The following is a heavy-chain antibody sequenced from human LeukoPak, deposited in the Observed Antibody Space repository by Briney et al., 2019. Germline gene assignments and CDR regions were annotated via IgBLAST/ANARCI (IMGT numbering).Heavy chain of an antibody. V-gene: IGHV1-69*05. CDR2: IIPIFGTA. J-gene: IGHJ4*02. CDR1: GGTFSSYA. Sequence: SVKVSCKASGGTFSSYAISWVRQAPGQGLEWMGGIIPIFGTANYAQKFQGRVTITTDESTSTAYMELSSLRSEDTAVYYCATASRIAVVLCYFDYWGQGTLVTVSS. D-gene: IGHD6-19*01. CDR3: ATASRIAVVLCYFDY.